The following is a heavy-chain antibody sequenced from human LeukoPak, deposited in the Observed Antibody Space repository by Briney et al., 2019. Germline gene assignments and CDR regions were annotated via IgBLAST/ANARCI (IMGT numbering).Heavy chain of an antibody. CDR1: GFTFSSYA. CDR2: IRSKTNSYAT. Sequence: PGGSLRLSCAASGFTFSSYAMSWVRQAPGKGLEWVGRIRSKTNSYATAYGASVKGRFTISRDDSKNTAYLQLNSLKNEDTAVYYCTRLPEGCSSTSCYYDYWGQGTLVTVSS. D-gene: IGHD2-2*01. J-gene: IGHJ4*02. CDR3: TRLPEGCSSTSCYYDY. V-gene: IGHV3-73*01.